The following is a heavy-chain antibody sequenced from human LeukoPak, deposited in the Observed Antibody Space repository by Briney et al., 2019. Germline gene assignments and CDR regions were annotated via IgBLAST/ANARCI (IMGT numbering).Heavy chain of an antibody. Sequence: SETLSLTCTVSGASINSYFWSWIRQPPGKGLEWVGYLHYSGNTNYNPSLNSRVTISVDTSKNQFSLKLTSLTAADTAVYYCARVRYSSAWGWFDPWGQGTLVTVSS. CDR2: LHYSGNT. V-gene: IGHV4-59*01. J-gene: IGHJ5*02. CDR3: ARVRYSSAWGWFDP. CDR1: GASINSYF. D-gene: IGHD6-19*01.